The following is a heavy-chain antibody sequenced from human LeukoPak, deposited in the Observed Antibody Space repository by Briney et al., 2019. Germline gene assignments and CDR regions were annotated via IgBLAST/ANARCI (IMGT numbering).Heavy chain of an antibody. V-gene: IGHV1-3*01. Sequence: ASVKVSCKASGYTFTSYAMHWVRQAPGQRLEWMGWINAGNGNTKYSQKFQGRVTITRDTSASTAYMELSSLRSEDTAEYYCARGRLVTIYHFDYWGQGTLVTVSS. J-gene: IGHJ4*02. CDR3: ARGRLVTIYHFDY. CDR1: GYTFTSYA. CDR2: INAGNGNT. D-gene: IGHD3-9*01.